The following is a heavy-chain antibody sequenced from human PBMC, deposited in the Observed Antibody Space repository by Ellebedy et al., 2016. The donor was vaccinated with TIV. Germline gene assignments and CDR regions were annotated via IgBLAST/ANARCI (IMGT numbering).Heavy chain of an antibody. J-gene: IGHJ5*02. Sequence: GSLRLSCTVSGGSISSYYWSRIRQPPGKGLEWIGEINHSGSTNYNPSLKSRVTISVDTSKNQFSLKLSSVTAADTAVYYCARGQENSAALDPWGQGTLVTVSS. CDR2: INHSGST. D-gene: IGHD1/OR15-1a*01. CDR3: ARGQENSAALDP. CDR1: GGSISSYY. V-gene: IGHV4-34*01.